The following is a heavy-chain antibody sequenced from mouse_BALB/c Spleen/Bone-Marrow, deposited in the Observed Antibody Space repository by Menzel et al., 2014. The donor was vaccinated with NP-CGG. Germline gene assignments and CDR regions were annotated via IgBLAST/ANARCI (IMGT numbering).Heavy chain of an antibody. D-gene: IGHD4-1*01. CDR1: GLTITDPF. V-gene: IGHV14-3*02. CDR3: ATRTGHVEN. Sequence: HLRAYGAGIVIPGATVKVADTASGLTITDPFIPWVEQRPGQGLDWIGRIDPASDNTQYDPKFQGKATLTADTSSNTGYLQLSSLTAEDTAVHYCATRTGHVENWG. CDR2: IDPASDNT. J-gene: IGHJ1*01.